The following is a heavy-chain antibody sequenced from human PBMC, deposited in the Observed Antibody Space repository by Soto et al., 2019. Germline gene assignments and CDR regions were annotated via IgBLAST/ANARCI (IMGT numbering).Heavy chain of an antibody. CDR1: GFTFSNAW. CDR2: IKSKTDVGTT. CDR3: TTDHTSALYGMDV. D-gene: IGHD2-2*01. V-gene: IGHV3-15*07. Sequence: GGSLRLSCAASGFTFSNAWMNWVRQAPGKGLEWVGRIKSKTDVGTTKYPATVKGRLTISRDDSKNTLYLQMNSLKTEDTAVYYCTTDHTSALYGMDVWGQGTTVTVSS. J-gene: IGHJ6*02.